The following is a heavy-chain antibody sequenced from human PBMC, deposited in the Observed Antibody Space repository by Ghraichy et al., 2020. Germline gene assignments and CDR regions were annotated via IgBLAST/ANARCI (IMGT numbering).Heavy chain of an antibody. CDR2: IYYSGST. Sequence: GSLSLTCTVSGGSISSSSYYWGWIRQPPGKGLEWIGSIYYSGSTYYNPSLKSRVTISVDTSKNQFSLKLSSVTAADTAVYYCARVNYYYDSSGYYYWDRWGQGTLVTVSS. D-gene: IGHD3-22*01. J-gene: IGHJ4*02. V-gene: IGHV4-39*01. CDR3: ARVNYYYDSSGYYYWDR. CDR1: GGSISSSSYY.